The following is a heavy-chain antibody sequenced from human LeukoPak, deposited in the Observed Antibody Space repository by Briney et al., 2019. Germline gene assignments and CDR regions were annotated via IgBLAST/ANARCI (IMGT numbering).Heavy chain of an antibody. D-gene: IGHD3-22*01. CDR2: IYYSGST. CDR1: GGSISSYY. CDR3: AILYWDSSGYYFGY. V-gene: IGHV4-59*01. Sequence: SSETLSLTCTVSGGSISSYYWSWIRQPPGKGLEWIGYIYYSGSTNYNPSLKSRVTISVDTSKNQFPLKLSSVTAADTAVYYCAILYWDSSGYYFGYWGQGTLVTVSS. J-gene: IGHJ4*02.